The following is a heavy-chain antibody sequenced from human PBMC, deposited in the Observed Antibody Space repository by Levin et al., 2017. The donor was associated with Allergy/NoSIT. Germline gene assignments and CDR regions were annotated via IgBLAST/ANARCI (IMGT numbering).Heavy chain of an antibody. CDR3: ARSWAWLQLEYFDY. CDR2: ISSSSSTI. J-gene: IGHJ4*02. Sequence: GGSLRLSCAASGFTFSSYSMNWVRQAPGKGLEWVSYISSSSSTIYYADSVKGRFTISRDNAKNSLYLQMNSLRAEDTAVYYCARSWAWLQLEYFDYWGQGTLVTVSS. CDR1: GFTFSSYS. D-gene: IGHD5-24*01. V-gene: IGHV3-48*04.